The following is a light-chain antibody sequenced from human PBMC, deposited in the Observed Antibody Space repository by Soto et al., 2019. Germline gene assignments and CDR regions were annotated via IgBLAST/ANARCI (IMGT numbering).Light chain of an antibody. CDR1: QGISSY. J-gene: IGKJ1*01. Sequence: IQMTQSQSSLSASLGDRVTITCRASQGISSYLNSYHQTPGKAPKLLINKASSLESGVPSRFSGSGSGTEFTLTISSLQPDDFATYYCQHFNSYPWTFGQGTKVNIK. CDR2: KAS. CDR3: QHFNSYPWT. V-gene: IGKV1-5*03.